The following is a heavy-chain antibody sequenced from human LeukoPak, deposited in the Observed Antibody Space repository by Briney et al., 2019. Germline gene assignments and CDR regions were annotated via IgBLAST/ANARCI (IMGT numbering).Heavy chain of an antibody. V-gene: IGHV4-38-2*02. J-gene: IGHJ6*03. CDR3: ASPAVAGSGYYYYYMGV. Sequence: SETLSLTCTVSGYSISSGYYWGWIRQPPGKGLEWVGSIYHSGSAYYNPSLKSRVAISVDTSKNQFSLQLSSVTAADTAVYYCASPAVAGSGYYYYYMGVWGKGTTVTVSS. CDR2: IYHSGSA. CDR1: GYSISSGYY. D-gene: IGHD6-19*01.